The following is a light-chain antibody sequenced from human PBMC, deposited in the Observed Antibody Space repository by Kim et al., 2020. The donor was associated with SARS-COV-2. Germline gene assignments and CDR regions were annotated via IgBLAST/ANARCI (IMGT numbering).Light chain of an antibody. CDR2: YDD. CDR3: QLWNSSSDLWV. CDR1: NIGSTS. J-gene: IGLJ3*02. Sequence: APGKTASITCGGHNIGSTSVHWYQQKAGQAPVLVIYYDDDRPSGIPERFSGSNSENTATLTISRVEAGDEADYYCQLWNSSSDLWVFGGGTQLTVL. V-gene: IGLV3-21*04.